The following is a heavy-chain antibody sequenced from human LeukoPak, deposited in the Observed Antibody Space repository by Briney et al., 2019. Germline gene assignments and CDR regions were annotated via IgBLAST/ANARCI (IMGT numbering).Heavy chain of an antibody. J-gene: IGHJ4*02. V-gene: IGHV3-7*01. CDR2: IKHDGSET. Sequence: QAGGSLRLSCAASGFTFPSYWMTWVRQAPGKGLEWVANIKHDGSETHYMDSVEGRFTISRDNAKNSLYLQMNSLRAEDTAVYYCARDPLRRFDYWGQGTLVTISS. CDR3: ARDPLRRFDY. CDR1: GFTFPSYW.